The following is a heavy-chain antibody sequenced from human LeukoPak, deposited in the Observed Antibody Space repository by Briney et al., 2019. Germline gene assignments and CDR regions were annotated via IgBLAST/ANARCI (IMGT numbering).Heavy chain of an antibody. D-gene: IGHD3-22*01. CDR3: ARQRHTYYYDSSGSSFGY. V-gene: IGHV5-51*01. CDR2: IYPGDSDT. Sequence: KLGESLKNSFKGSGYSFTSYWIGWVRQMPGKGLEWMGIIYPGDSDTRYSPSFQGQVTISADKSISTAYPQWSSLKASDTAMYYCARQRHTYYYDSSGSSFGYWGQGTLVTVSS. CDR1: GYSFTSYW. J-gene: IGHJ4*02.